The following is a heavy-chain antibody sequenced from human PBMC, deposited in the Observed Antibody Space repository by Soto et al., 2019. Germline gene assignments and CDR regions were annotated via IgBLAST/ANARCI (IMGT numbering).Heavy chain of an antibody. CDR2: ISPYNGET. CDR3: ARKYRSSSWLDA. Sequence: QVQLVQSGAEVRKPGASVRVSCKASGYTFSIYGICWVRQAPGQGLEWMGWISPYNGETNLAQQLQGRVTMTTDTSTSTDYMDLRSLRSDDTAVYYCARKYRSSSWLDAWGKGPLVTVSS. J-gene: IGHJ5*02. V-gene: IGHV1-18*01. D-gene: IGHD6-6*01. CDR1: GYTFSIYG.